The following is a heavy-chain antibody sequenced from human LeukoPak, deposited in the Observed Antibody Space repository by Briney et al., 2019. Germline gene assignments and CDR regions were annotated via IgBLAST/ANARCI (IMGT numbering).Heavy chain of an antibody. J-gene: IGHJ5*02. V-gene: IGHV3-20*04. CDR1: GFTFDDYG. CDR3: ARGYGYDSSGCYANWFDP. D-gene: IGHD3-22*01. CDR2: INWNGGST. Sequence: GGSLRLSCAASGFTFDDYGMSWVRQAPGKGLEWVSGINWNGGSTGYADSVKGRFTISRDNAKNSLYLQMNSLGAEDTALYYCARGYGYDSSGCYANWFDPWGQGTLVTVSS.